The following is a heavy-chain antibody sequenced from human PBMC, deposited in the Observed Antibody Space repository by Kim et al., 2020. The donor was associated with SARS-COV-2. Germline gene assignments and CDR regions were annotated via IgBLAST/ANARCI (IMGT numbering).Heavy chain of an antibody. D-gene: IGHD6-13*01. CDR1: GFTFSSYG. V-gene: IGHV3-33*01. J-gene: IGHJ4*02. CDR3: ARESESSSWYDLGAGYFDY. Sequence: GGSLRLSCAASGFTFSSYGMHWVRQAPGKGLEWVAVIWYDGSNKYYADSVKGRFTISRDNSKNTLYLQMNSLRAEDTAVYYCARESESSSWYDLGAGYFDYWGQGTLVTVSS. CDR2: IWYDGSNK.